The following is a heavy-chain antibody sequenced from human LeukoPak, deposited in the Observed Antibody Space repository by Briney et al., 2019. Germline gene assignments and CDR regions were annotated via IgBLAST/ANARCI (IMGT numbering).Heavy chain of an antibody. V-gene: IGHV1-18*01. D-gene: IGHD5-18*01. CDR3: ARVEGYSYASNWFDP. CDR2: ISAYNGNT. Sequence: ASVKVSCKASGYTFTSYGISWVRQAPGQGLEWMGWISAYNGNTNYAQKLQGRVTMTTDTSTSTAYMELRSLRSDDTAVYYCARVEGYSYASNWFDPWGQGTLVTVSS. J-gene: IGHJ5*02. CDR1: GYTFTSYG.